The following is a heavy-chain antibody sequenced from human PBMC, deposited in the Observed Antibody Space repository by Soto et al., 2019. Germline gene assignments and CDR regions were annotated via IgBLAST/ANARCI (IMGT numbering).Heavy chain of an antibody. D-gene: IGHD1-1*01. CDR3: GRKEVSGPIDY. V-gene: IGHV3-64D*06. J-gene: IGHJ4*02. CDR1: GFPISTSA. CDR2: ISPTGGTT. Sequence: PGGSKRLSCSASGFPISTSAMHWVRQAPGKGLEYVSAISPTGGTTYYADSLKGRFTTSRDNSKSTLYLHMSSLRTEDTAVYYCGRKEVSGPIDYWGQGTLVTVSS.